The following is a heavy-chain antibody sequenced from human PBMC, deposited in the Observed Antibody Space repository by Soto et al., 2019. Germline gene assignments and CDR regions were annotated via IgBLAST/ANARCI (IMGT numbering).Heavy chain of an antibody. CDR1: GYIFHSYW. CDR2: IYPSDSDT. D-gene: IGHD1-1*01. V-gene: IGHV5-51*07. J-gene: IGHJ6*02. Sequence: PGESLKISFEASGYIFHSYWIGWVHQMPGEGLEWMGIIYPSDSDTRYSPSFQGQVTMSVDKSIRTAYLQWNSLKVSDTATYYCARHRYNAGPTDNDMDVWGQGTTVTVSS. CDR3: ARHRYNAGPTDNDMDV.